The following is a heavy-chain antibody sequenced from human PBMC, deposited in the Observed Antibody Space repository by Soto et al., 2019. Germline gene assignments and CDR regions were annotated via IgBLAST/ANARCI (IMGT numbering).Heavy chain of an antibody. CDR3: AREPLGLAIDYMDV. Sequence: QVQLVESGGGVVQPGRSLRLSCAASGFTFSSYAMHWVRQAPGKGLEWVAVISYDGSNKYYADSVKGRFTISRDNSKNTLYLQMNSLRAEDTAVYYCAREPLGLAIDYMDVWGKGTTVTVSS. CDR1: GFTFSSYA. J-gene: IGHJ6*03. V-gene: IGHV3-30-3*01. CDR2: ISYDGSNK.